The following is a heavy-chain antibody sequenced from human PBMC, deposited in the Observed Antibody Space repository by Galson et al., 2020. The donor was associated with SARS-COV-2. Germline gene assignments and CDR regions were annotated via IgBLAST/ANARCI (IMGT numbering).Heavy chain of an antibody. Sequence: SETLSLTCTVSGGSISSYYWSWIRQPAGKGLEWIGRIYTSGSTNYNPSLKSRVTMSVDTSKNQFSLKLSSVTAADTAVYYCARDPGTPIVRNYYYYYGMDVWGQGTTVTVSS. D-gene: IGHD2-21*01. J-gene: IGHJ6*02. CDR2: IYTSGST. V-gene: IGHV4-4*07. CDR3: ARDPGTPIVRNYYYYYGMDV. CDR1: GGSISSYY.